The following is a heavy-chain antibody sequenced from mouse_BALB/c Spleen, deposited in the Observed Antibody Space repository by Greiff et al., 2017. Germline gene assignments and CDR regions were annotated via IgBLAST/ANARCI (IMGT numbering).Heavy chain of an antibody. CDR3: TRGRVYDYGFDY. V-gene: IGHV1S22*01. CDR2: IYPGSGST. J-gene: IGHJ2*01. D-gene: IGHD2-4*01. CDR1: GYTFTSYW. Sequence: LKQPGSELVRPGASVKLSCKASGYTFTSYWMHWVKQRHGQGLEWIGNIYPGSGSTNYDEKFKSKGTLTVDTSSSTAYMHLSSLTSEDSAVYYCTRGRVYDYGFDYWGQGTTLTVSS.